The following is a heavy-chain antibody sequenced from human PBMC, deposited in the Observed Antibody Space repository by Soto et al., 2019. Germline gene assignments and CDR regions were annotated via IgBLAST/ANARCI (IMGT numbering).Heavy chain of an antibody. J-gene: IGHJ4*02. D-gene: IGHD4-4*01. CDR3: ARNTVTEGQSDY. Sequence: QVQLVQSGAEVKKPGASVKVSCKASGYTFTSYDINWVRQATGQGVEWMGWMNPNSGNTGKAQKFQGRVTMTRNTSISTAYMELSSLRSEDTAVYYCARNTVTEGQSDYWGQGTLVTVSS. CDR2: MNPNSGNT. CDR1: GYTFTSYD. V-gene: IGHV1-8*01.